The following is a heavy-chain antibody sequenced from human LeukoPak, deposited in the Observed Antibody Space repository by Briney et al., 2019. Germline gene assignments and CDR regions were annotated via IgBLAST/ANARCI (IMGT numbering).Heavy chain of an antibody. J-gene: IGHJ4*02. CDR3: AIVRVGGRMGFFFDY. D-gene: IGHD2-8*01. CDR2: IIPIFGTA. Sequence: SVKVSCKASGGTFSSYAISWVRQAPGQGLEWMGGIIPIFGTANYAQKFQGRVTITADESTSTAYMELSSLRSEDTAVYYCAIVRVGGRMGFFFDYWGQGTLVTVSS. CDR1: GGTFSSYA. V-gene: IGHV1-69*13.